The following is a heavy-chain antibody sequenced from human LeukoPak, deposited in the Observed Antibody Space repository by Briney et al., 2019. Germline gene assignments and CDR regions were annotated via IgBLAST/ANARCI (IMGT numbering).Heavy chain of an antibody. V-gene: IGHV3-7*04. Sequence: GGSLRLSCAASGFTFSNYWMSWVRQAPGKGLEWVANINQDGSEKYYVDSVKGRFTISRDNAKNTLYLQLDSLRAEDTAVYYCARGLAVAGSSWFDPWGQGTLVSVSS. CDR1: GFTFSNYW. CDR2: INQDGSEK. CDR3: ARGLAVAGSSWFDP. J-gene: IGHJ5*02. D-gene: IGHD6-19*01.